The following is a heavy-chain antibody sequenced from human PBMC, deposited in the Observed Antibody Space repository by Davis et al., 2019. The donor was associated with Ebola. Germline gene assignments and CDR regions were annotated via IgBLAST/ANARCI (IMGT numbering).Heavy chain of an antibody. CDR3: TTTTVTSDY. J-gene: IGHJ4*02. CDR2: IRSNANSYAT. Sequence: GESLKISCAASGFTFSGSAMHWVRQASGKGLEWVARIRSNANSYATAYAASVKGRITISRDDSKNTAYLQMNSLKTEDTAVYYCTTTTVTSDYWGQGTLVTVSS. CDR1: GFTFSGSA. D-gene: IGHD4-17*01. V-gene: IGHV3-73*01.